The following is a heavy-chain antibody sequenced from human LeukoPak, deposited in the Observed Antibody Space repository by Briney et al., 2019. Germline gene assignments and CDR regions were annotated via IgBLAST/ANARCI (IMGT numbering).Heavy chain of an antibody. CDR1: GFTFSSHW. V-gene: IGHV3-7*01. D-gene: IGHD7-27*01. J-gene: IGHJ4*02. CDR3: ARWGLQQSEFDL. Sequence: GGSLRLSCAASGFTFSSHWISWVRQAPGKGLEWVAHINQDGSQKLYVDSVKGRFAISRDNAKNSLYLQMNSLRAEDTALYYCARWGLQQSEFDLWGQGTLATVSS. CDR2: INQDGSQK.